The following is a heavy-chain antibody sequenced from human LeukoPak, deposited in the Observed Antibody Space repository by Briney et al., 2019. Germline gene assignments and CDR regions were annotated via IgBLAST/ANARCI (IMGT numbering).Heavy chain of an antibody. CDR3: ASVWEWQLQNVHFHY. Sequence: PGGSLRLSCAASGFTFNSYAMSWVRQAPGKGLEWVAIITRNGSGKYYVDSVKGRFTMSRDNAKNSLYLQMNSLRAEDTAVYCCASVWEWQLQNVHFHYWGQGPLVTV. CDR2: ITRNGSGK. J-gene: IGHJ1*01. D-gene: IGHD1-26*01. CDR1: GFTFNSYA. V-gene: IGHV3-7*01.